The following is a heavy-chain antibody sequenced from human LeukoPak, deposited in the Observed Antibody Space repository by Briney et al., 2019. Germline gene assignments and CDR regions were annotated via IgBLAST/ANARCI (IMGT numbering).Heavy chain of an antibody. J-gene: IGHJ3*02. CDR2: IYYSGST. CDR1: GGSISSSSYY. D-gene: IGHD3-10*01. CDR3: ARRGQRSGSGSYYNGAFDI. V-gene: IGHV4-39*01. Sequence: SETLSLTCTVSGGSISSSSYYWGWIRQPPGKGLEWIGSIYYSGSTYYNPSLKSRVTISVDTSKNQFSLKLTSVTAADTAVYYCARRGQRSGSGSYYNGAFDIWGQGTMVTVSS.